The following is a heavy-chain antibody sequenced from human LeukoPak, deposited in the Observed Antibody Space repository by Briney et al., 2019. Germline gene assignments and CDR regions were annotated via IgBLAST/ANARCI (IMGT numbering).Heavy chain of an antibody. Sequence: PGGSLRLSCAASGFTFNSYAMSWVRQAPGKGLEWVSSISGNGGRTYYADSVKGRFTISRDNSKNTLYLQMSSLRAEDTAVYYCANDETRYYYDSSGYYPVPYGMDVWGQGTTVTVSS. CDR1: GFTFNSYA. D-gene: IGHD3-22*01. CDR2: ISGNGGRT. V-gene: IGHV3-23*01. J-gene: IGHJ6*02. CDR3: ANDETRYYYDSSGYYPVPYGMDV.